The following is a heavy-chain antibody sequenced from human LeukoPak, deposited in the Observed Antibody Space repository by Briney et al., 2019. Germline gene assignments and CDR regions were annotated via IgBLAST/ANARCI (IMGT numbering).Heavy chain of an antibody. J-gene: IGHJ4*02. CDR2: IDPNSDNI. D-gene: IGHD5-18*01. Sequence: ASVKVSCKPSRYTFTRCFIHYVGQAAGQGREWMGGIDPNSDNIRYSETFKDRVTMTRDPSTNTAYMELSWLSSDDTAVYYCARSAYNYGYVYFDHWGQGTLVIVSS. CDR1: RYTFTRCF. CDR3: ARSAYNYGYVYFDH. V-gene: IGHV1-2*02.